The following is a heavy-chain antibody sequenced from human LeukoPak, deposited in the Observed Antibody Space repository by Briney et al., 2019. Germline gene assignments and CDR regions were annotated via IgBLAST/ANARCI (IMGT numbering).Heavy chain of an antibody. D-gene: IGHD5-18*01. CDR2: ISSNGGST. CDR3: ARARGGYSYGSFDY. J-gene: IGHJ4*02. Sequence: PGGSLRLSCAASGFTFSSYAMHWVRQAPGKGLEYVSAISSNGGSTYYANSVGGRFTISRDNSKNTLYLQMGSLRAEDMAVYYCARARGGYSYGSFDYWGQGTLVTVSS. V-gene: IGHV3-64*01. CDR1: GFTFSSYA.